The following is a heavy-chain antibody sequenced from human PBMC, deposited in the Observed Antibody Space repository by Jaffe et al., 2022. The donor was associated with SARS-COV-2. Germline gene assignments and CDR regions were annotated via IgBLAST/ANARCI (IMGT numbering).Heavy chain of an antibody. V-gene: IGHV3-23*04. CDR3: AKEGSTYYYYYYMDV. J-gene: IGHJ6*03. CDR2: ISSSGGST. CDR1: GFTFSSYA. Sequence: EVQLVESGGGLVQPGGSLRLSCAASGFTFSSYAISWVRQAPGKGLEWVSAISSSGGSTSYADSVKGRFTISRDNSKNTLSLQMNSLRAEDTAVYYCAKEGSTYYYYYYMDVWGKGVTVTVSS.